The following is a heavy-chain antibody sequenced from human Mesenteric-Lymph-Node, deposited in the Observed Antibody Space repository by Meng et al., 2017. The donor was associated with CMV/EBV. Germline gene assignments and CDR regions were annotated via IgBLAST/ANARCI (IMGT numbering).Heavy chain of an antibody. J-gene: IGHJ6*02. CDR3: ARDYLLSLGRDVYAVDV. V-gene: IGHV3-21*01. D-gene: IGHD3-10*02. Sequence: GGSLRLSCAASGFTFSIYAMSWVRQAPGKGLEWVSSISSGGSYIYHADSVKGRFTISRDNAKDSLYLQMNSLRVEDTAVYYCARDYLLSLGRDVYAVDVWGQGTTVTVSS. CDR2: ISSGGSYI. CDR1: GFTFSIYA.